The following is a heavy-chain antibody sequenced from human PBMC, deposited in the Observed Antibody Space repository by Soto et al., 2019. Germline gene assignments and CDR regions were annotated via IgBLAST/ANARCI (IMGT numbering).Heavy chain of an antibody. CDR2: IRPGGDST. J-gene: IGHJ5*01. V-gene: IGHV3-23*01. CDR3: TTHEEGAPWAGGFDS. Sequence: GGSLRLSCAASGFTFSSYAMSWVRQAPGKGLEWVASIRPGGDSTYYADSVKGRFAVSRDNSNVTLYLQMDSLRVEDTAIYYCTTHEEGAPWAGGFDSWGQGTLVTVSS. CDR1: GFTFSSYA. D-gene: IGHD1-26*01.